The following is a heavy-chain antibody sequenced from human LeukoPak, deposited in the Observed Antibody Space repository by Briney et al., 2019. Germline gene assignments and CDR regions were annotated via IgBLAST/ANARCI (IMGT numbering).Heavy chain of an antibody. J-gene: IGHJ5*02. V-gene: IGHV4-34*01. CDR1: GGSFSGYY. CDR3: ARVAYDYVWGSYRLNWFDP. D-gene: IGHD3-16*02. Sequence: SETLSLTCAVYGGSFSGYYWSWIRQPPGKGLEWIGEINHSGSTYYNPSLKSRVTISVDTSKNQFSLKLSSVTAADTAVYYCARVAYDYVWGSYRLNWFDPWGQGTLVTVSS. CDR2: INHSGST.